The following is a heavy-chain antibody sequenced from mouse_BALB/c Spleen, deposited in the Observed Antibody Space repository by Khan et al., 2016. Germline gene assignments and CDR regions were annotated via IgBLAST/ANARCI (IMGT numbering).Heavy chain of an antibody. CDR3: VRSNGNYRSWVAD. V-gene: IGHV1S135*01. D-gene: IGHD2-1*01. CDR1: GYSFTGYN. J-gene: IGHJ3*01. Sequence: VQLQQSGPELEKPGASVKISCKASGYSFTGYNMNWVKQSNGKSLEWIGNIDPYYGGASYSQKFKGQATLTVDKSSSTAYLHLKILTSEDAAVYYGVRSNGNYRSWVADWGEGSMVTVSA. CDR2: IDPYYGGA.